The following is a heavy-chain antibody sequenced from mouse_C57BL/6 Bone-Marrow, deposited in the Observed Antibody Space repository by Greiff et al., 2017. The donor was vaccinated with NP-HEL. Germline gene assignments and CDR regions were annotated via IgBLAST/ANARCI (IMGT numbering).Heavy chain of an antibody. CDR3: ARRDYGEGPFAY. V-gene: IGHV5-17*01. CDR2: ISSGSSTI. Sequence: DVHLVESGGGLVKPGGSLKLSCAASGFTFSDYGMHWVRQAPEKGLEWVAYISSGSSTIYYADTVKGRFTISRDNAKNTLFLQMTSLRSEDTAMYYCARRDYGEGPFAYWGQGTLVTVSA. CDR1: GFTFSDYG. J-gene: IGHJ3*01. D-gene: IGHD2-4*01.